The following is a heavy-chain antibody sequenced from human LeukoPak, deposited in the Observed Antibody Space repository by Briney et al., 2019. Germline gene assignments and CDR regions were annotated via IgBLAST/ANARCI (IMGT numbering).Heavy chain of an antibody. CDR3: APGRAGYSSGWSSFDY. D-gene: IGHD6-19*01. Sequence: GGSLRLSCAASEFTFSSYSMNWVRQAPGKGLEWVSSISRSSSYIYYADSVKGRFTISRDNAKNSLYLQMNSLRAEDTAVYYCAPGRAGYSSGWSSFDYWGQGTLVTVSS. CDR1: EFTFSSYS. J-gene: IGHJ4*02. V-gene: IGHV3-21*01. CDR2: ISRSSSYI.